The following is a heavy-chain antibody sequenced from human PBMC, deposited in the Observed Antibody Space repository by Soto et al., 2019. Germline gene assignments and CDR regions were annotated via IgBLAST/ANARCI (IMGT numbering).Heavy chain of an antibody. CDR3: ARGGVYIPGYYYGMDV. CDR2: ISSSGSTI. CDR1: GFTFSSYE. Sequence: PGGSLRLSCAASGFTFSSYEMNWVRQAPGKGLEWVSYISSSGSTIYYADSVKGRFTISRDNAKNSLYLQMNSLRAEDTAVYYCARGGVYIPGYYYGMDVWGQGTTVTVYS. J-gene: IGHJ6*02. D-gene: IGHD3-3*01. V-gene: IGHV3-48*03.